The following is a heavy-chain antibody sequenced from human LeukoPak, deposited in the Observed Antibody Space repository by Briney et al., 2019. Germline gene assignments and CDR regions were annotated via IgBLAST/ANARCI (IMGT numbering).Heavy chain of an antibody. Sequence: PGGSLRLSCAASGFTFSSYAMSWVRQAPGKGLEWVSAISGSSGSTYYADSVKGRFTISRDNSKNTLYLQMNSLRAEDTAVYYCAKDPIAAGQYYYYGMDVWGQGTPVTVSS. J-gene: IGHJ6*02. V-gene: IGHV3-23*01. CDR2: ISGSSGST. CDR3: AKDPIAAGQYYYYGMDV. CDR1: GFTFSSYA. D-gene: IGHD6-25*01.